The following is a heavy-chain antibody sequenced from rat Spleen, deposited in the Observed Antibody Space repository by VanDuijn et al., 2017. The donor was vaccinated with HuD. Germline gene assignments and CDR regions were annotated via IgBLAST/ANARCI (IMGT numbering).Heavy chain of an antibody. CDR1: GFNFNDYW. Sequence: EVKLVESGGGLVQPGRSLKLSCAASGFNFNDYWMGWVRQAPGKGLEWIGEINKDSRTIKYSPALKDKFTISRDNAQNTLYLQMSKLGSYDTAIYYCARHANYGGHGGFAYWGQGTLVTVSS. V-gene: IGHV4-2*01. J-gene: IGHJ3*01. CDR2: INKDSRTI. D-gene: IGHD1-11*01. CDR3: ARHANYGGHGGFAY.